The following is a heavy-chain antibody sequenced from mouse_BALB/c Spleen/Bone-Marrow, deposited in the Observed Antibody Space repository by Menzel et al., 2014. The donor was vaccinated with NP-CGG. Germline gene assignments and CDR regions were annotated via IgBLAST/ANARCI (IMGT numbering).Heavy chain of an antibody. V-gene: IGHV4-1*02. CDR2: INADSSTK. Sequence: EVQVVESGGGLVRPGGSLKLSCAASGFDFSRYWMSWVRQAPGKGLEWIGEINADSSTKKYTPSLKDKFIISRDNAKNTLYLQMSKVRYEDTALYYCARPRDYYGYFDVWGAGTTVTVSS. J-gene: IGHJ1*01. CDR1: GFDFSRYW. CDR3: ARPRDYYGYFDV. D-gene: IGHD2-4*01.